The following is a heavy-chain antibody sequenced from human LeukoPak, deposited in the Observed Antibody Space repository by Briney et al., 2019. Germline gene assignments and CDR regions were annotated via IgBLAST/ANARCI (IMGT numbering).Heavy chain of an antibody. D-gene: IGHD5-18*01. CDR3: ARARRIQLWYPFDY. CDR2: IYTSGST. Sequence: SETLSLTCTVSGGSISSGSYYWSWIRQPAGKGLEWIGRIYTSGSTNYNPSLKSRVTISVDTSKNQFSLKLSSVTAADTAVYYCARARRIQLWYPFDYWGQGTLVTVSS. V-gene: IGHV4-61*02. CDR1: GGSISSGSYY. J-gene: IGHJ4*02.